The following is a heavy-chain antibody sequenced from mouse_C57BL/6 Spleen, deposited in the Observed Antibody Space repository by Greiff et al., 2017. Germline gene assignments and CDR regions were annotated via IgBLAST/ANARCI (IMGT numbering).Heavy chain of an antibody. J-gene: IGHJ4*01. CDR3: AKGDYDFYYAMDY. CDR2: INPYNGGT. Sequence: VQLQQSGPVLVKPGASVKMSCKASGYTFTDYYMNWVKQSHGKSLEWIGVINPYNGGTSYNQKFKGKATLTVDKSSSTAYMELNSLTSEDSSVYYCAKGDYDFYYAMDYWGQGTSVTVSS. D-gene: IGHD2-4*01. V-gene: IGHV1-19*01. CDR1: GYTFTDYY.